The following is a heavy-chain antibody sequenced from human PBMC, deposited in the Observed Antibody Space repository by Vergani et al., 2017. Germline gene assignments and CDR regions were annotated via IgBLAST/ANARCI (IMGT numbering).Heavy chain of an antibody. V-gene: IGHV3-49*04. CDR2: IRSKAYGGTT. CDR1: GFTSGDYA. CDR3: KGEGYSYGGDY. D-gene: IGHD5-18*01. Sequence: EVQLVESGGGLVQLGRSLRLSCTASGFTSGDYAMSWVRQAPGKGLEWVGFIRSKAYGGTTEYAASVKGRFTISRDDSKSIAYLQMNSLKTEDTAVYYCKGEGYSYGGDYWGQGTLVTVSS. J-gene: IGHJ4*02.